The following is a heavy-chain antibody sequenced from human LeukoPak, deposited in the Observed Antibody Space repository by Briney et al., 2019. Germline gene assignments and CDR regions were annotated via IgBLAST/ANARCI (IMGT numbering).Heavy chain of an antibody. V-gene: IGHV1-69*02. CDR3: ARHTGSWSGYFGPLRY. J-gene: IGHJ4*02. CDR2: IIPILGIA. D-gene: IGHD3-3*01. Sequence: ASVKVSCKASGGTFSSYTISWVRQAPGQGLEWMGRIIPILGIANYAQKFQGRVTITADKSTSTAYMELSSLRSEDTAVYYCARHTGSWSGYFGPLRYWGQGTLVTVSS. CDR1: GGTFSSYT.